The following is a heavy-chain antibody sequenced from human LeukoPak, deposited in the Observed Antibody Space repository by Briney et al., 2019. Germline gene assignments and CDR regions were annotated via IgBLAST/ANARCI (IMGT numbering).Heavy chain of an antibody. CDR2: IYYSGST. Sequence: SETLSLTCTVSGGSISSGDYYWSWIRQPPGKGLEWIGYIYYSGSTYYNPSLKSRVTISVDTSMNQFSLKLSSVTAADTAVYYCARFPYYYDSSGYSTLNWFDPWGQGTLVTVSS. V-gene: IGHV4-30-4*08. J-gene: IGHJ5*02. CDR1: GGSISSGDYY. D-gene: IGHD3-22*01. CDR3: ARFPYYYDSSGYSTLNWFDP.